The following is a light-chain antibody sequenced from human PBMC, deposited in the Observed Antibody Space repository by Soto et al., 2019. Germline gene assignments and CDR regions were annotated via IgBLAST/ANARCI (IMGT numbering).Light chain of an antibody. CDR1: SSDVGGYNY. Sequence: LTQPPSASGSPGQSVTISCTGTSSDVGGYNYVSWYQQHPGKAPKLMIYEVSKRPSGVPDRFSGSKSGNTASLNVSGLQAEDEAEYYCSSYASINNLVLGTGTKVTVL. CDR2: EVS. CDR3: SSYASINNLV. J-gene: IGLJ1*01. V-gene: IGLV2-8*01.